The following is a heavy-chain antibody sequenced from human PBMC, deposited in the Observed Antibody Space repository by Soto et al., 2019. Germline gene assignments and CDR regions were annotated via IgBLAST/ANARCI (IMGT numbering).Heavy chain of an antibody. CDR2: IDPSDSYT. D-gene: IGHD2-15*01. CDR1: GYSFTSYW. V-gene: IGHV5-10-1*01. J-gene: IGHJ6*02. Sequence: GESLKISCKGSGYSFTSYWISWVRQMPGKGLEWMGRIDPSDSYTNYSPSFQGHVTISADKSISTAYLQWSSLKASDTAMYYCARHRDVVVVAATQVYYYGMDVWGQGTTVTVSS. CDR3: ARHRDVVVVAATQVYYYGMDV.